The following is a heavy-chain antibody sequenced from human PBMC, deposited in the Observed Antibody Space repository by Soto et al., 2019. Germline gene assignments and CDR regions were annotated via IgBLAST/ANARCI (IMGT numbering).Heavy chain of an antibody. CDR1: GGSISSSYW. D-gene: IGHD3-16*02. CDR2: IYHSGST. CDR3: ASGNPATFGGITVYYYYGMDV. J-gene: IGHJ6*02. Sequence: PSETLSLTCAVSGGSISSSYWWSWVRQPPGKGLEWIGEIYHSGSTNYNPSLKSRVTISVDKSKNQFSLKLSSVTAADTAVYYCASGNPATFGGITVYYYYGMDVWGQGTTVTVSS. V-gene: IGHV4-4*02.